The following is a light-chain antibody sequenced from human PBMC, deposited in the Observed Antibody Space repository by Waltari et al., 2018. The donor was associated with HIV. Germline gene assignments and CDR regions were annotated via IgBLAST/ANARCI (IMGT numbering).Light chain of an antibody. Sequence: QSALTQPASESGSPGQSITISCTGTSSDVGSYNVVSWDQQHPGKAPKLMIYEVSKRTAWVSKRFSGSKSGNTASLAISGLQAEDEADYHCCSYAGSSTDVVFGGGTKLTVL. CDR2: EVS. J-gene: IGLJ2*01. V-gene: IGLV2-23*02. CDR3: CSYAGSSTDVV. CDR1: SSDVGSYNV.